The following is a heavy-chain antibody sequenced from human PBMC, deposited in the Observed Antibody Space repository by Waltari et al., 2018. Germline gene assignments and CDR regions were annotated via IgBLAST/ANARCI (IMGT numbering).Heavy chain of an antibody. CDR1: GYTFTQYS. D-gene: IGHD3-3*01. J-gene: IGHJ4*02. V-gene: IGHV1-3*01. CDR2: IHGGNGNT. CDR3: AKTQYDFWSAYFDY. Sequence: QVYLVQSGAEVKKPGASVKVSCKASGYTFTQYSMQWVRQAPGQGLEWMGWIHGGNGNTKYSKKFQDRLTISKDTSATTVYMELSSLTSEDTAVYYCAKTQYDFWSAYFDYWGQGTLVTVSS.